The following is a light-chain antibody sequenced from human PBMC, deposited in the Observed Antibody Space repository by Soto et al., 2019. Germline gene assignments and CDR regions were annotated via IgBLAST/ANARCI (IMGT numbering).Light chain of an antibody. CDR3: SSYAGSNNLYV. CDR1: SSDVGGYSS. V-gene: IGLV2-8*01. CDR2: DVN. Sequence: QSALTQPPSASGSPGQSVTISCTGTSSDVGGYSSVSWYQQHPGKAPKLMIYDVNNRPSGVPDRFSGSKSGNTASLTVSGLQAEDEADYYCSSYAGSNNLYVFGSWTKVTVL. J-gene: IGLJ1*01.